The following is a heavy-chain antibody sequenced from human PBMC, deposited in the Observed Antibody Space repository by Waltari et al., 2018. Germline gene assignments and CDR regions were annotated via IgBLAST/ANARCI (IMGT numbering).Heavy chain of an antibody. CDR2: ITASAVPT. V-gene: IGHV3-23*01. Sequence: DVQLWESGGGLVQPGGSLRLSCAASGFTFTNHALSWDRQAPGKGREWVSGITASAVPTSDADCVKGRFTISRDNSKNTLYRQMNSLRADDTAVYYCAREDCSSISCTGFDYWGQGTLVTVSS. CDR3: AREDCSSISCTGFDY. CDR1: GFTFTNHA. D-gene: IGHD2-2*01. J-gene: IGHJ4*02.